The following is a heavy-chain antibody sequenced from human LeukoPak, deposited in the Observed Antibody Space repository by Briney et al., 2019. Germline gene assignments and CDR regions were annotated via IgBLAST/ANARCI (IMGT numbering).Heavy chain of an antibody. CDR2: MNPNSANT. CDR1: GGTFSSYA. Sequence: ASVKVSCKASGGTFSSYAISWVRQAPGQGLEWMGWMNPNSANTGYAQKFQGRVTMTRNTSINTAYLEMTSLTSEDTAVYYCARGVRFGELFSAYWGQGTLVTVSS. CDR3: ARGVRFGELFSAY. J-gene: IGHJ4*02. D-gene: IGHD3-10*01. V-gene: IGHV1-8*02.